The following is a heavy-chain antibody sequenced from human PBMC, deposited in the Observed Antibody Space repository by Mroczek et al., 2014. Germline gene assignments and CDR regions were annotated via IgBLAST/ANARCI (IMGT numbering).Heavy chain of an antibody. J-gene: IGHJ6*02. Sequence: QVQLQQWGAGLLKPSETLSLTCAVYGGSFSGYYWSWIRQPPGKGLEWIGEINHSGSTNYNPSLKSRVTISVDTSKNQFSLKLSSVTAADTAVYYCARDGPRIVVVPAATYYYYYGMDVWGQGTTVTVSS. CDR3: ARDGPRIVVVPAATYYYYYGMDV. CDR1: GGSFSGYY. CDR2: INHSGST. V-gene: IGHV4-34*01. D-gene: IGHD2-2*01.